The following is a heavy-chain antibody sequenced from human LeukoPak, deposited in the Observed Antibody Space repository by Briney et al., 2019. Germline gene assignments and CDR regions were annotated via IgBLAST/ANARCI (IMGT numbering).Heavy chain of an antibody. V-gene: IGHV3-48*01. Sequence: GGPLRLSCAASGFTFATYTKNWVRQAPGKGLEWVSYITSSSSTIYYADSVKGRFTISRDNAKNSLYLQMNSLRAEDTAVYYCVRDLDSVAFFWGQGTLVTVSS. CDR1: GFTFATYT. CDR3: VRDLDSVAFF. J-gene: IGHJ4*02. CDR2: ITSSSSTI. D-gene: IGHD1-1*01.